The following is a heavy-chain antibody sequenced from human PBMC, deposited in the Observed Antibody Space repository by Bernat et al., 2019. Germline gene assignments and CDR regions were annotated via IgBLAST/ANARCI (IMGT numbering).Heavy chain of an antibody. V-gene: IGHV3-30-3*01. CDR3: AGEINEGSSY. CDR2: ISADELIE. J-gene: IGHJ4*01. D-gene: IGHD2-2*01. CDR1: GFTFSTYS. Sequence: QVQLVESGGGVVQPGRSLRLSCAASGFTFSTYSLHWVRQPPGKGLEWLAVISADELIEHYADSVKGRFTVSRDNSRDTLYLQMNSLGPDDTAMYYCAGEINEGSSYWGQGTLVTVSS.